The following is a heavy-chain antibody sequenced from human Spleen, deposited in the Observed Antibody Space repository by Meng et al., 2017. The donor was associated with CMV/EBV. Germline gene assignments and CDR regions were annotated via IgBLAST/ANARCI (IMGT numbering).Heavy chain of an antibody. CDR1: GFTFSSYG. V-gene: IGHV3-9*01. Sequence: SLKISCAASGFTFSSYGTHWVRQAPGKGLEWVSGISWNSGSIGYADSVKGRFTISRDNAKNSLYLQMNSLRAEDTAVYYCARYYYYASSGFYYYYGMDVWGPGTTVTVSS. CDR2: ISWNSGSI. J-gene: IGHJ6*02. CDR3: ARYYYYASSGFYYYYGMDV. D-gene: IGHD3-22*01.